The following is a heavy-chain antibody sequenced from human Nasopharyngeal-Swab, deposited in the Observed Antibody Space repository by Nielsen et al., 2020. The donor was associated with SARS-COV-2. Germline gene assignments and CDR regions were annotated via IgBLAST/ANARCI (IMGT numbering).Heavy chain of an antibody. CDR2: VHYSGST. CDR1: GVAITSGGYY. V-gene: IGHV4-31*03. J-gene: IGHJ3*02. D-gene: IGHD6-13*01. CDR3: ARGGTASTWDDVFDM. Sequence: LRLSCTVSGVAITSGGYYWTWIRHLPGKGLEWIGYVHYSGSTSYNPSLQSRIVISLDTSRNQFSLRVNSVTAADTAVYYCARGGTASTWDDVFDMWGQGTMVTVSS.